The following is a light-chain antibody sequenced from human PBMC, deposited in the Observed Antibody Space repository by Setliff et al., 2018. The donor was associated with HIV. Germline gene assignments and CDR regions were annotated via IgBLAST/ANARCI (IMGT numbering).Light chain of an antibody. CDR1: QSVLYSSHNKNY. CDR2: WAS. V-gene: IGKV4-1*01. J-gene: IGKJ1*01. CDR3: QQFFSTPET. Sequence: DIVMTQSPDSLSMSVGERTTINCKASQSVLYSSHNKNYLAWYQQKPGQPPKLLIYWASIRESGVPDRFSGSGSGTDFTLTISSLQAEDVAVYYCQQFFSTPETFGQGT.